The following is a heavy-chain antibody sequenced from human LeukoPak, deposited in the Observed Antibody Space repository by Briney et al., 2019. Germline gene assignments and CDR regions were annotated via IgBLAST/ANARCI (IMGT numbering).Heavy chain of an antibody. CDR2: INPNTGAT. V-gene: IGHV1-2*02. J-gene: IGHJ4*02. D-gene: IGHD3-10*01. Sequence: GASVKVSCKTSGYTFTGFYIHWVRQAPGQGHEWMGWINPNTGATNFAQKFQGRVIMTTDTYVSTAYMDLRRLRCDDTAVYYCAREGDYNGPGRGDSWGQGTLVTVSS. CDR3: AREGDYNGPGRGDS. CDR1: GYTFTGFY.